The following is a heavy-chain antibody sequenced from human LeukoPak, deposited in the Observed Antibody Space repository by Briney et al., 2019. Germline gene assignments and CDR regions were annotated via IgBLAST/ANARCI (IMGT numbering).Heavy chain of an antibody. J-gene: IGHJ4*02. CDR1: GGSISAYY. D-gene: IGHD6-6*01. Sequence: SETLSLTCTVSGGSISAYYWSWIRQPPGKGLEWIGYIHSSGTTNYNASLKSRVTIALDTSKNQFSLNLSSVTAADTAVYYCASSGTSSSRFFDQWGQGTMVTVSS. CDR2: IHSSGTT. V-gene: IGHV4-59*12. CDR3: ASSGTSSSRFFDQ.